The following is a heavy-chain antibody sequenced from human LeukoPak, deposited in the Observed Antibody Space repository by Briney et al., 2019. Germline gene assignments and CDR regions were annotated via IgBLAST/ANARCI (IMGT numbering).Heavy chain of an antibody. Sequence: GGSLRLSCAASGFTFSSYAMSWVRQAPGKGLEWVSAISGSGGSTYYADSVKGRFTISRDNSKNTLYLQMNSLRAEDTAVYYCAKDQVWLDYDILTGYYKDWGQGTLATVSS. CDR2: ISGSGGST. D-gene: IGHD3-9*01. V-gene: IGHV3-23*01. CDR3: AKDQVWLDYDILTGYYKD. J-gene: IGHJ4*02. CDR1: GFTFSSYA.